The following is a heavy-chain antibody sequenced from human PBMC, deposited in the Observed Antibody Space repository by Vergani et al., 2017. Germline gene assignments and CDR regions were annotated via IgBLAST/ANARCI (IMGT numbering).Heavy chain of an antibody. D-gene: IGHD4-17*01. V-gene: IGHV4-39*07. CDR2: IYYSGST. Sequence: QVQLQESGPGLVKPSETLSLTCTVSGGSISSSSYYWGWIRQPPGKGLEWIGSIYYSGSTYYNPSLKSRVTISVDTSKNHFSRKLSSVTAADTAVYYCARLYGPATFDIWGQGTMVTVSA. CDR1: GGSISSSSYY. J-gene: IGHJ3*02. CDR3: ARLYGPATFDI.